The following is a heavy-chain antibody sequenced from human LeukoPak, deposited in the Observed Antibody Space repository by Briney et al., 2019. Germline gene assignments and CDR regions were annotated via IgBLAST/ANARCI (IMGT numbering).Heavy chain of an antibody. J-gene: IGHJ4*02. CDR1: GYAMSSSDW. Sequence: SDTLSLTCGVSGYAMSSSDWWGWIRQPPEQELEWIGYIYYSGSADYNPSLKSRVTMSIDTSNNQFSLRLNSVTVLDTAIYYCAGGGKYYWAPDFWGQGTLVTVSS. CDR3: AGGGKYYWAPDF. CDR2: IYYSGSA. V-gene: IGHV4-28*06. D-gene: IGHD3-10*01.